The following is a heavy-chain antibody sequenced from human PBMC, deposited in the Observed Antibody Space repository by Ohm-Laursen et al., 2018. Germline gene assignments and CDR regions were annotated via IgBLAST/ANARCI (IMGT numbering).Heavy chain of an antibody. CDR3: GGWDIVGPSSPPSFDY. D-gene: IGHD2-15*01. J-gene: IGHJ4*02. CDR2: IYYSGST. CDR1: GGSVSSRTYY. V-gene: IGHV4-61*01. Sequence: GTLSLTCPVSGGSVSSRTYYWSWIRQPPGKGLEWIGYIYYSGSTNYNPSLKSRVTISVDTSKNQFSLKLSSVTAAEPAVYYWGGWDIVGPSSPPSFDYWGQGTLVTVSS.